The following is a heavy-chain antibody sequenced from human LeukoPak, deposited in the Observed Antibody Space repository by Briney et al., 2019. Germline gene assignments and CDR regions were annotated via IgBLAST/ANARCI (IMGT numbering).Heavy chain of an antibody. J-gene: IGHJ4*02. D-gene: IGHD3-22*01. Sequence: PGGSLRLSCAASGFTFSNHAMSWVRQAPGKGLQWVSAISGGGVAIYYADSVKGRFTISRDNSKNTLYLQMNSLRAEDTAVYYCAKDGLDYYDSSGYYYFNCWGQGTLVTVSS. CDR3: AKDGLDYYDSSGYYYFNC. CDR1: GFTFSNHA. V-gene: IGHV3-23*01. CDR2: ISGGGVAI.